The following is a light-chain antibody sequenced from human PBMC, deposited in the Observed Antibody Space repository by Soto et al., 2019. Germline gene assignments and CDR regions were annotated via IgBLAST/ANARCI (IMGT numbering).Light chain of an antibody. Sequence: EIVMTQSPDTRSVSPGERATLSCRASQNVGRNVAWYQQRPGQAPRLLIQGTSTRAADIPARLSGSVSGTEFTLTINSLQPEAVVIDYCQQYNNWPPMSTFGQGTKLEMK. CDR1: QNVGRN. J-gene: IGKJ2*01. CDR2: GTS. V-gene: IGKV3-15*01. CDR3: QQYNNWPPMST.